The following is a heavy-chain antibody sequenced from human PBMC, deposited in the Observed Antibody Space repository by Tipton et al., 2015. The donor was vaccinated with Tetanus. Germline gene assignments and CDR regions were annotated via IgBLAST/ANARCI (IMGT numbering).Heavy chain of an antibody. Sequence: SGFTFRSYGMHWVRQAPGKGLEWVAVLWFDGGDEYYADSVKGRFTISRDNSKNTVYLHMNSLRAGDTATYYCARDSSQGLIDFWSGFHDQIDYWGHGTLVTVSS. CDR1: GFTFRSYG. CDR3: ARDSSQGLIDFWSGFHDQIDY. J-gene: IGHJ4*01. V-gene: IGHV3-33*01. D-gene: IGHD3-3*01. CDR2: LWFDGGDE.